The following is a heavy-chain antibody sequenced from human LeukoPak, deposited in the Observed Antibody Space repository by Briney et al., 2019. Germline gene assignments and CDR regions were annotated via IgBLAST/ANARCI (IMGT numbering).Heavy chain of an antibody. CDR3: ARLGSVGYYNYQYMDI. V-gene: IGHV4-34*01. J-gene: IGHJ6*03. CDR1: GGSFSGYY. D-gene: IGHD3-10*01. Sequence: SETLSLTCAVYGGSFSGYYWSWIRQPPGKGLEWIGEINDIGNANYDPSLRSRVTISVDTSKNQFSLSLTSATAADTAVYFCARLGSVGYYNYQYMDIWCNGTTVTVSS. CDR2: INDIGNA.